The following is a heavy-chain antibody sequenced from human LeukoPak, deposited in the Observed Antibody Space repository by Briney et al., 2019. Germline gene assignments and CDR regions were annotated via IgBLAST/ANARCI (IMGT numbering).Heavy chain of an antibody. J-gene: IGHJ2*01. V-gene: IGHV4-39*07. CDR1: GGSISSSSYY. CDR2: IYYSGST. Sequence: SETLSLTCTVSGGSISSSSYYWGWIRQPPGKGLEWIGSIYYSGSTYYNPSLKSRVTISVDTSKSQFSLKLSSVAAADTAIYYCARPSAPDYSNPRWYFDLWGRGTLVTVSS. D-gene: IGHD4-11*01. CDR3: ARPSAPDYSNPRWYFDL.